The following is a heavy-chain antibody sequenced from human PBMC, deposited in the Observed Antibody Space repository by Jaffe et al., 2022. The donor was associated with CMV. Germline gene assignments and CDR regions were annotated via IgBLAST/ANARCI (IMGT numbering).Heavy chain of an antibody. Sequence: EVQLVESGGGLVKPGRSLRLSCTASGFTFGDYAMSWFRQAPGKGLEWVGFIRSKAYGGTTEYAASVKGRFTISRDDSKSIAYLQMNSLKTEDTAVYYCTRVGIKAGCGGDCYSYFDYWGQGTLVTVSS. D-gene: IGHD2-21*02. CDR1: GFTFGDYA. V-gene: IGHV3-49*05. CDR3: TRVGIKAGCGGDCYSYFDY. CDR2: IRSKAYGGTT. J-gene: IGHJ4*02.